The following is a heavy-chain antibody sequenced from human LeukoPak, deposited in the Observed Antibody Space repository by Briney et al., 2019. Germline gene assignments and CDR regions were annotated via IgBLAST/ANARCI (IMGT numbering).Heavy chain of an antibody. CDR2: IYYSGST. Sequence: SETLSLTCTVSGGSISSSSYYWDWIPQPPGKGLEWIGSIYYSGSTYYNPSLKSRVTISVDTSKNQFSLKLSSVTAADTAVYYCARLNSYFDYWGQGTLVTVSS. CDR1: GGSISSSSYY. V-gene: IGHV4-39*01. D-gene: IGHD2/OR15-2a*01. CDR3: ARLNSYFDY. J-gene: IGHJ4*02.